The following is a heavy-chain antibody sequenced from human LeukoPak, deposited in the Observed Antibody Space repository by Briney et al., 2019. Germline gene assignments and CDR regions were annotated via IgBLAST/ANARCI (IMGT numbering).Heavy chain of an antibody. CDR3: AKDYRGSGYFFDV. V-gene: IGHV3-23*01. D-gene: IGHD3-3*01. CDR1: GFTFSNYA. J-gene: IGHJ3*01. CDR2: ISGNGDTT. Sequence: GGSLRLSCAGSGFTFSNYAMSWVRQAPGKGLEWVSVISGNGDTTYYADPVKGRFTISRDNSKNTLYLQMNSLRAEDTAIYSCAKDYRGSGYFFDVWGQGTMVAVSS.